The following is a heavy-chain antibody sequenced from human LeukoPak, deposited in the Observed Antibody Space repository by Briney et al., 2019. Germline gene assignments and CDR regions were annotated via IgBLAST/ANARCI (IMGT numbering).Heavy chain of an antibody. D-gene: IGHD2-15*01. CDR2: ISSSSSYR. J-gene: IGHJ4*02. V-gene: IGHV3-21*01. Sequence: GGSLRLSCAASGFTFSSYSMNWVGQAPGQGLEGGSSISSSSSYRYYADSVKGRFTISRDNAKNSLYLQLNTLGAEDTAVYYCAREVVVAAPVDYWGQGTLVTVSS. CDR3: AREVVVAAPVDY. CDR1: GFTFSSYS.